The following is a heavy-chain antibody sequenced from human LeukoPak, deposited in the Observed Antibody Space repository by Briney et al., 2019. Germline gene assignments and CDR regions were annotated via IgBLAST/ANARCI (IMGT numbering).Heavy chain of an antibody. J-gene: IGHJ6*02. CDR1: GFALTTYE. CDR2: ISPSGGTT. Sequence: GSLRLSCGASGFALTTYEMNWVRQAPGKGLEWVSNISPSGGTTYYADSVKGRFTISKDSAKNSLYLQMNNLRAEDTAVYYCARESKKWIFGVVPHYYCYGMDVWGQGTTVTVSS. V-gene: IGHV3-48*03. D-gene: IGHD3-3*01. CDR3: ARESKKWIFGVVPHYYCYGMDV.